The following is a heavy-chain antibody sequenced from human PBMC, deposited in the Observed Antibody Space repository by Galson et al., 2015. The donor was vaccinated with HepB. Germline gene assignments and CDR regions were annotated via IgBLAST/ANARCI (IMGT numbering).Heavy chain of an antibody. CDR2: RNPNSGGT. V-gene: IGHV1-2*06. D-gene: IGHD3-3*01. Sequence: SVKVSCKASGYTLTSYYMNWVRQAPGQGLEWMGRRNPNSGGTNYAQKFKGRVTMTRDTSISTAYMELSRMRSGDTAVYSCARAVLGFLGWLEQNSRFDPWAQGTLVTVSS. J-gene: IGHJ5*02. CDR3: ARAVLGFLGWLEQNSRFDP. CDR1: GYTLTSYY.